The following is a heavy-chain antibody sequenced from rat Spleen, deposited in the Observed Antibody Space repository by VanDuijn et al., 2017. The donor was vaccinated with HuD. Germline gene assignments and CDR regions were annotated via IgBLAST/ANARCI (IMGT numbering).Heavy chain of an antibody. CDR1: GFSLSNYG. CDR2: FSRSVGIT. Sequence: VQLKESGPGLVQPSQTLSLTCTVSGFSLSNYGMAWVRQAPTKGLEWVASFSRSVGITYYRGSVKGRFTISRDNTKSTLYLQMDRLRSEDTATYYCTTADVNYGLGANWGQGTLVTVSS. CDR3: TTADVNYGLGAN. J-gene: IGHJ3*01. D-gene: IGHD1-6*01. V-gene: IGHV5-19*01.